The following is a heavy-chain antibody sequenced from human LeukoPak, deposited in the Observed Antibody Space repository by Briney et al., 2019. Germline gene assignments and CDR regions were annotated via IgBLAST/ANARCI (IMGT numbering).Heavy chain of an antibody. Sequence: PSETLSLTCSVSGGSISSSSYYWGWIRQPPGKGLEWIGSIYYSGRTYYNPSLKSRVTISVDTSKSQFSLKLSSVTAADTAAYYCARHNKAFDIWGQGTMVTVSS. J-gene: IGHJ3*02. D-gene: IGHD2/OR15-2a*01. CDR1: GGSISSSSYY. V-gene: IGHV4-39*01. CDR3: ARHNKAFDI. CDR2: IYYSGRT.